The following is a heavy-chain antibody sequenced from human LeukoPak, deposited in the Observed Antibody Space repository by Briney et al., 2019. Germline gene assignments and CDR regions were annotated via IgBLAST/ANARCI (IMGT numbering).Heavy chain of an antibody. CDR2: IYSSGST. CDR3: ARLDEMATLDY. CDR1: GGPISTYY. V-gene: IGHV4-59*08. J-gene: IGHJ4*02. Sequence: SETLSLTCTVSGGPISTYYWSWIRQPPGKGLEWIGCIYSSGSTNYNPSLKSRVTILLDTSKNQFSLNLNSVTAADTAVYYCARLDEMATLDYWGQGTWSPSPQ. D-gene: IGHD5-24*01.